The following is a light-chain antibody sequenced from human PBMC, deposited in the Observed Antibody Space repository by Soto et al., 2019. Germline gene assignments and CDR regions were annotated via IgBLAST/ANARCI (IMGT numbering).Light chain of an antibody. CDR1: QTVRNNY. CDR3: QQFSSSPLA. Sequence: EFVLTQSPGTLSLSPGERATLSCRASQTVRNNYLAWYQQKPGQAPRLLIYDASSRATGIPDRFSGGGSGTDFTLTISRLEPDDFAVYFCQQFSSSPLALGGGTKVDIK. J-gene: IGKJ4*01. CDR2: DAS. V-gene: IGKV3-20*01.